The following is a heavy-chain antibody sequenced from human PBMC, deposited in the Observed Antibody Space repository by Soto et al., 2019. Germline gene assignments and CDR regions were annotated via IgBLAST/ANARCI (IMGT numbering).Heavy chain of an antibody. Sequence: QGQLVQSGGEVKKPGASVKISCKASGYTFSRYGISWVRQAPGQGLEWMGWISGYNGDTNYAQKFQGRVTMTIDTFTTTADMELRGVTSDDTAIYYCAKNGQPPYYYYGLDVWGQGTTVTVSS. J-gene: IGHJ6*02. D-gene: IGHD2-8*01. CDR3: AKNGQPPYYYYGLDV. CDR1: GYTFSRYG. V-gene: IGHV1-18*01. CDR2: ISGYNGDT.